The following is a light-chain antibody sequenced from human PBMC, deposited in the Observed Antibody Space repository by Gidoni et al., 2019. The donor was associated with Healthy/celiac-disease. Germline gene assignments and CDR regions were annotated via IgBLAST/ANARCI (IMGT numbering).Light chain of an antibody. CDR3: QQSYSTPPLT. J-gene: IGKJ3*01. V-gene: IGKV1-39*01. CDR2: AAS. Sequence: DIQMTQSPSSLSASVGDRVTITCRASQSISSYLNWYQQKPGKAPKLLIYAASSLQSGVPSRFSGSGSGTDFTLTISSLKPEDFATYYCQQSYSTPPLTFGPGTKVDIK. CDR1: QSISSY.